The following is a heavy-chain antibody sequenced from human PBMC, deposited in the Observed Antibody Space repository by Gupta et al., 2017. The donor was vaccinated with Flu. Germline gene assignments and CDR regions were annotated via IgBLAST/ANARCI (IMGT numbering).Heavy chain of an antibody. V-gene: IGHV4-38-2*02. CDR2: IYHRGST. CDR1: GYSISSGYY. J-gene: IGHJ4*02. D-gene: IGHD2-21*02. CDR3: AREIYCGGDCYLFDY. Sequence: QVQLQESGPGLVKPSETLSLTCAVSGYSISSGYYWGWIRQPPGKGLEWIGSIYHRGSTYYNPSLKSRVTISVDTSKNQFSLKLSSVTAADTAVYYCAREIYCGGDCYLFDYWGQGTLVTGSS.